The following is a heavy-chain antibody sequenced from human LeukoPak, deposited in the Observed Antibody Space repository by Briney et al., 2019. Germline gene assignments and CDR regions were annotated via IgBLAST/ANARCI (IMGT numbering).Heavy chain of an antibody. D-gene: IGHD4/OR15-4a*01. Sequence: SVKVSCKASGGTFSSYAISWVRQAPGQGLEWMGGIISIFGTANYAQKFQGRVTITADKSTSTAYMELSSLRSEDTAVYYCARDATLTTTGSIRWFDPWGQGTLVTVSS. CDR1: GGTFSSYA. V-gene: IGHV1-69*06. CDR3: ARDATLTTTGSIRWFDP. CDR2: IISIFGTA. J-gene: IGHJ5*02.